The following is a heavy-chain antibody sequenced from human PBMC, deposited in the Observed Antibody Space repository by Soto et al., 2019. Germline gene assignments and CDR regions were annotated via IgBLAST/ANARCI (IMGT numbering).Heavy chain of an antibody. CDR2: TYYRSKWYN. CDR1: GDSVSSNSGA. J-gene: IGHJ4*02. Sequence: PSQTLSLTCAISGDSVSSNSGAWNWIRQSPSRSLEWLGRTYYRSKWYNDFAVSVKSRITINPDTSKNQFSLQLNSVTPEDTAVYYCAKKLPGSWQQLPEYWGPGTLVTVSS. D-gene: IGHD6-13*01. V-gene: IGHV6-1*01. CDR3: AKKLPGSWQQLPEY.